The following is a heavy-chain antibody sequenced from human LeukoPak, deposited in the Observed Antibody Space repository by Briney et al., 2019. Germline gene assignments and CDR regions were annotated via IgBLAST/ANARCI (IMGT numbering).Heavy chain of an antibody. J-gene: IGHJ4*02. Sequence: PGGSLRLSCAASGFTFRSYDMHWVRQATGKGLEWVSAIGIGGDTYYPGSVKGRFTISRENAKNSLYLQMNSLRAGDTAVYYCVRQATPHGHFDYWGQGILVTVFS. CDR1: GFTFRSYD. CDR2: IGIGGDT. D-gene: IGHD2-15*01. CDR3: VRQATPHGHFDY. V-gene: IGHV3-13*01.